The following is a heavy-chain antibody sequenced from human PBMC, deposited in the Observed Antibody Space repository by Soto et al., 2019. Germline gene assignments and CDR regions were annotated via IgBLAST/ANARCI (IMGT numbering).Heavy chain of an antibody. CDR2: IYYSGST. V-gene: IGHV4-59*01. J-gene: IGHJ4*02. Sequence: PWETLSLTCTVSGRSISSYYWSWTRPPPGKEMEWIGYIYYSGSTNYNPSLKSRVTISVDTSKNQFSLKLSSVTAADTAVYYCARVGYYDFWSGYSSPSFDYWGQGTLVTVSS. D-gene: IGHD3-3*01. CDR1: GRSISSYY. CDR3: ARVGYYDFWSGYSSPSFDY.